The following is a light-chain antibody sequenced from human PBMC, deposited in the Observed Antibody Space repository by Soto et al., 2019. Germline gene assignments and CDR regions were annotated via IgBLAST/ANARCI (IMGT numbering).Light chain of an antibody. CDR2: DAS. V-gene: IGKV3-15*01. CDR1: QSVSSN. Sequence: EIVMTQSPATLSVSPGEGATLSCRASQSVSSNLAWYQQKPGQAPRLLIYDASTWATGIPARFDGSGSGTEFTLTISSLQSEDFAVYYCQQYNNWPPWTFGQGTKVEIK. CDR3: QQYNNWPPWT. J-gene: IGKJ1*01.